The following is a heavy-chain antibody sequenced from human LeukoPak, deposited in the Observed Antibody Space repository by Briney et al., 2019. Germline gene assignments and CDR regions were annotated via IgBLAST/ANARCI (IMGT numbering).Heavy chain of an antibody. Sequence: SETLSLTCAVYGGSFSGYYWSWIRQPPGKGLEWIGEINHSGSTNYNPSLKSRVTISVDTSKNQFSLKLSSVTAADTAVYYCARDLWAYCGGDCYSYYYMDVWGKGTTVTVSS. V-gene: IGHV4-34*01. CDR3: ARDLWAYCGGDCYSYYYMDV. J-gene: IGHJ6*03. D-gene: IGHD2-21*01. CDR2: INHSGST. CDR1: GGSFSGYY.